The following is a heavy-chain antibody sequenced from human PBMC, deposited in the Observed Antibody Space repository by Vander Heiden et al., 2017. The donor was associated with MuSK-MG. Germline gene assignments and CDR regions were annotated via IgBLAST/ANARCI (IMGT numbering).Heavy chain of an antibody. CDR2: ISYDGSNK. V-gene: IGHV3-30-3*01. D-gene: IGHD3-10*01. CDR1: GFSFSTYD. J-gene: IGHJ3*01. CDR3: AIEGNDAFDF. Sequence: QVQLVESGGRVVQPGRSLRVSCAASGFSFSTYDIHWVRQAPGKGLEWVAVISYDGSNKYYTDSVKGRFTISRDNSKNTLYLQMNSLRTEDTAMYFCAIEGNDAFDFWGQGTMVAVSS.